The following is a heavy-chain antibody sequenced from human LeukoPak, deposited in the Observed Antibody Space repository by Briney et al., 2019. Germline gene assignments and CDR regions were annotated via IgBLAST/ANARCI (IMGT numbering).Heavy chain of an antibody. CDR1: GGSFSGYY. CDR2: INHSGST. D-gene: IGHD3-9*01. V-gene: IGHV4-34*01. Sequence: SETLSLTCAVYGGSFSGYYWSWIRQPPGKGLEWIGEINHSGSTNYNPSLKSRVTISVDTSKNQFSLKLSSVTAADTAVYYCAREGLRYFDWLSYNWFDPWGQGTLVTVSS. J-gene: IGHJ5*02. CDR3: AREGLRYFDWLSYNWFDP.